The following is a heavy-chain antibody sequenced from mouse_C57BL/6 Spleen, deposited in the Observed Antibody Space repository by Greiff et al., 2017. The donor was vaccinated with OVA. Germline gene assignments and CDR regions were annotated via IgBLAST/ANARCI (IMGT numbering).Heavy chain of an antibody. Sequence: VQRVESGAELVKPGASVKMSCKASGYTFTTYPIEWMKQNHGKSLEWIGNFHPYNDDTKYNEKFKGKATLTVEKSSSTVYLELSRLTSDDSAVYYCAISNYGRFAYWGQGTLVTVSA. D-gene: IGHD2-5*01. J-gene: IGHJ3*01. V-gene: IGHV1-47*01. CDR1: GYTFTTYP. CDR3: AISNYGRFAY. CDR2: FHPYNDDT.